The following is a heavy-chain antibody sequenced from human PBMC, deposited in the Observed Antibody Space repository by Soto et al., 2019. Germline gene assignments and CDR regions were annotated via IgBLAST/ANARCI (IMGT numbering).Heavy chain of an antibody. Sequence: QVQLQQWGAGLLKPSETLSLTCAVYGGSFSGYYCSWIRQPPGKGLEWIGEINHSGSTNYNPSIKSRVTISVDTSKNQFSLKLRAVTAADTAVYYCAGGQSLLEFAPWGQGTLVTVSS. CDR2: INHSGST. J-gene: IGHJ5*02. V-gene: IGHV4-34*01. CDR1: GGSFSGYY. D-gene: IGHD1-1*01. CDR3: AGGQSLLEFAP.